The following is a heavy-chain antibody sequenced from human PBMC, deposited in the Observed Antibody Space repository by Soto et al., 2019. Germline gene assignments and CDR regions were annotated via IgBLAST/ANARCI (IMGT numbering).Heavy chain of an antibody. V-gene: IGHV3-33*08. Sequence: GGSLRLSCAASGFTFSSYGMHWVRQAPGKGLEWVAVIWYDGSNKYYADSVKGRFTISRDNSKNTLYLQMNSLRAEDTVLYYCARDRKDIGDAFDIWGQGTMVTVSS. D-gene: IGHD5-12*01. CDR2: IWYDGSNK. CDR3: ARDRKDIGDAFDI. CDR1: GFTFSSYG. J-gene: IGHJ3*02.